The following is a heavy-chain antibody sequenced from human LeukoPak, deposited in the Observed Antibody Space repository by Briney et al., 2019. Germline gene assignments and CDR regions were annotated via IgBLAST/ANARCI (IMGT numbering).Heavy chain of an antibody. CDR2: LYRGGST. J-gene: IGHJ5*02. CDR1: GITVSSNY. CDR3: AREWLLEDNWFDP. D-gene: IGHD5-12*01. V-gene: IGHV3-66*01. Sequence: GGSLRLSCAASGITVSSNYMSWVRQAPGKGLEWVSVLYRGGSTYYADSVKDRFTISRDNSKNTLYLQMNSLRVEDTGVYYCAREWLLEDNWFDPWGQGTLVTVSS.